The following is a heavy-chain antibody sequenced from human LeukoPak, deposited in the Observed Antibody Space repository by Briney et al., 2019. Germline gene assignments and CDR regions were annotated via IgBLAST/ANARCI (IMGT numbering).Heavy chain of an antibody. Sequence: PGGSLRLSCAASGFTVSSNYMSWVRQAPGKGLEWVSVIYSGGSTYYADSVKGRFTISRDNSKNTLYLQMNSLRAEDTAVYYCASNIRYSYGVFDYWGQGTLVTVSS. CDR1: GFTVSSNY. CDR2: IYSGGST. V-gene: IGHV3-53*01. J-gene: IGHJ4*02. CDR3: ASNIRYSYGVFDY. D-gene: IGHD5-18*01.